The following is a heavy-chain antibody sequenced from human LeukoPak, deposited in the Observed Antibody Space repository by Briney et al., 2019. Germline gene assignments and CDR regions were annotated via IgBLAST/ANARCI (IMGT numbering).Heavy chain of an antibody. CDR3: ARHSDDFDY. D-gene: IGHD2-15*01. CDR1: GFTFSYYA. V-gene: IGHV3-30-3*01. J-gene: IGHJ4*02. Sequence: PGGSLRLSCEASGFTFSYYAMHWVRQAPGKGLEWVAVISYDGSNKYYADSVKGRFTISRDNSKNTLYLQMNSLRAEDTAVYYCARHSDDFDYWGQGTLVTVSS. CDR2: ISYDGSNK.